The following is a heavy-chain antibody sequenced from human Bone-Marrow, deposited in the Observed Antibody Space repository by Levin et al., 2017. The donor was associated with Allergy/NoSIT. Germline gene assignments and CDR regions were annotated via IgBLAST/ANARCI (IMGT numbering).Heavy chain of an antibody. D-gene: IGHD6-13*01. J-gene: IGHJ6*02. CDR3: ARAAGAAGRGGMDV. CDR2: ITSTSKYI. Sequence: GSLRLSCATSGFPFSTYGMAWVRQAPGKGLEWVASITSTSKYIHYADSVKGRFTISRDNANNSLSLQMNRLRGEDTAVYYCARAAGAAGRGGMDVWGQGTTVTVSS. CDR1: GFPFSTYG. V-gene: IGHV3-21*01.